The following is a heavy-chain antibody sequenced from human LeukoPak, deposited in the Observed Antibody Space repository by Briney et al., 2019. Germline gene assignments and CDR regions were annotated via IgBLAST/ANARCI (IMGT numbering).Heavy chain of an antibody. CDR2: IYTSGST. Sequence: SETLSLTCTVSGGSISSGSYYWSWIRQPAGKGLEWIGRIYTSGSTNYNPSLKSRVTISVDTSKNQFSLKLSSVTAADTAVYYCARASYDFWSGYYLHDAFDIWGQGTTVTVSS. D-gene: IGHD3-3*01. V-gene: IGHV4-61*02. CDR1: GGSISSGSYY. J-gene: IGHJ3*02. CDR3: ARASYDFWSGYYLHDAFDI.